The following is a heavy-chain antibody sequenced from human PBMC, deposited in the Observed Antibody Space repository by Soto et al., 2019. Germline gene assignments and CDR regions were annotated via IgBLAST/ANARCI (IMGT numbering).Heavy chain of an antibody. J-gene: IGHJ4*01. CDR2: IGPRGDT. Sequence: PGGSLRVLCEACGLTFTGFELLWVPEPTGKGLEWVSTIGPRGDTYYAVSVKGRFTISRDNAKNSLSLQMNSLRAGDTAVYFCARGQEVGAHFFDSCGHGTQVTLSS. D-gene: IGHD2-15*01. CDR1: GLTFTGFE. V-gene: IGHV3-13*01. CDR3: ARGQEVGAHFFDS.